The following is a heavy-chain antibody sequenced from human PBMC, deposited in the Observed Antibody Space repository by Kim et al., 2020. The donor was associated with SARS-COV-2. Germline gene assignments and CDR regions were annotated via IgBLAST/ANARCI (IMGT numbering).Heavy chain of an antibody. D-gene: IGHD3-10*01. V-gene: IGHV5-51*01. Sequence: GESLKISCKSSGDSFSNYWIGWVRQMPGKGLEWMAIIYPGNYETRYSPSSQSHVTISVDKSISTASLQWSSLKASDSAIYYCARLQSGSSSVYSYYYYMDVWGKGTTVTVSS. J-gene: IGHJ6*03. CDR2: IYPGNYET. CDR1: GDSFSNYW. CDR3: ARLQSGSSSVYSYYYYMDV.